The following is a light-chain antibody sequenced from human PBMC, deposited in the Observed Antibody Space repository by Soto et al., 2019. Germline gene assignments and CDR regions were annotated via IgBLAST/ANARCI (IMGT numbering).Light chain of an antibody. CDR2: DTS. V-gene: IGKV3-15*01. Sequence: VMTQSPATLSVSPGERATLSCRASQSVSSNLAWYQQKPGQAPRLLIYDTSTRATGVPTRFSGSRSGAEFTLTINSLQSEDFAVYYCQPYNNWPLTFGGGTKVDIK. CDR1: QSVSSN. J-gene: IGKJ4*01. CDR3: QPYNNWPLT.